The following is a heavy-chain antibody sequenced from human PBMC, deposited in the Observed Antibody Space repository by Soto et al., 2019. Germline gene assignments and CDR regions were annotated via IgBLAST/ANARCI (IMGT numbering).Heavy chain of an antibody. CDR1: GFTFSSYW. CDR3: ARGLRGHWKYGYYYGMDV. J-gene: IGHJ6*02. CDR2: IKQDGSEK. Sequence: GGSLRLSCAASGFTFSSYWMSWVRQAPGKGLEWVANIKQDGSEKYYVDSVKGRFTISRDNAKNSLYLQMNSLRAEDTAVYYCARGLRGHWKYGYYYGMDVWGQGTTVTVSS. D-gene: IGHD1-7*01. V-gene: IGHV3-7*05.